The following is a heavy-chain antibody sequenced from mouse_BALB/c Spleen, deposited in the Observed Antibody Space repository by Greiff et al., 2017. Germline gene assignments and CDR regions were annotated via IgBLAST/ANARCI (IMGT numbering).Heavy chain of an antibody. CDR3: ARNYYGPGAY. V-gene: IGHV5-12-2*01. D-gene: IGHD1-2*01. J-gene: IGHJ3*01. CDR2: ISNGGGST. CDR1: GFTFSSYT. Sequence: EVMLVESGGGLVQPGGSLKLSCAASGFTFSSYTMSWVRQTPEKRLEWVAYISNGGGSTYYPDTVKGRFTISRDNAKNTLYLQMSSLKSEDTAMYYCARNYYGPGAYWGQGTLVTVSA.